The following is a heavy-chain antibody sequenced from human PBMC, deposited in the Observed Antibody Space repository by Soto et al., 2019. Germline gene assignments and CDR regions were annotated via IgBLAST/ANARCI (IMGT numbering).Heavy chain of an antibody. Sequence: EVRLLQSGGGSGQPGGSLRLPCAAAGFTFRNYAMSWVRQAPGKGLEWVSAIDRSGGTSYYADSVKGRFTISRDNAKNTLYLKMNSLRATDTAVYYSARGDCSAAGGYIHYYYGMDAWGQGTTVTVSS. CDR1: GFTFRNYA. CDR2: IDRSGGTS. J-gene: IGHJ6*02. CDR3: ARGDCSAAGGYIHYYYGMDA. V-gene: IGHV3-23*01. D-gene: IGHD2-21*01.